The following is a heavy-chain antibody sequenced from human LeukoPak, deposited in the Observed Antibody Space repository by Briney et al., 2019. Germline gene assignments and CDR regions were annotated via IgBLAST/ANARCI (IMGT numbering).Heavy chain of an antibody. J-gene: IGHJ3*02. V-gene: IGHV3-21*01. Sequence: SGGSLRLSCAASGFTFSSYSMNWVRQAPGKGLEWVSSISSSSSYIYYADSVKGRFTISRDNAKNSLYLQMNSLRAEDTAVYYCARDVVDTAMVPDAFDIWGQGTMVTVSS. CDR3: ARDVVDTAMVPDAFDI. CDR2: ISSSSSYI. D-gene: IGHD5-18*01. CDR1: GFTFSSYS.